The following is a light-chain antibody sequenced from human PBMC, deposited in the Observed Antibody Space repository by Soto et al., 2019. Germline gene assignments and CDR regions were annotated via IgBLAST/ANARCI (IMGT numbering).Light chain of an antibody. V-gene: IGKV1-39*01. CDR3: QQSYSTPPYT. CDR2: AAS. CDR1: QGISSY. J-gene: IGKJ5*01. Sequence: DIQMTQSPSSVSASVGDRVTITCRASQGISSYLNWYQQKPGKAPKLLIYAASSLQSGVPSRFSGSGSGTDFTLTISSLQPEDFATYYCQQSYSTPPYTFGQGTRLEIK.